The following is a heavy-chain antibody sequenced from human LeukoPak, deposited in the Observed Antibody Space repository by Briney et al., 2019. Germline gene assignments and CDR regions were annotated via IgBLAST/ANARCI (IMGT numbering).Heavy chain of an antibody. Sequence: PSETLSLTCTVSGGSISSYYWSWIQQPPGKGLEWIGYIYYSGSTNYNPSLKSRVTISVDTSKNQFSLKLSSVTAADTAVYYCARGVSAWLGPYYYYYGMDVWGQGTTVTVSS. CDR2: IYYSGST. CDR3: ARGVSAWLGPYYYYYGMDV. J-gene: IGHJ6*02. D-gene: IGHD6-19*01. CDR1: GGSISSYY. V-gene: IGHV4-59*01.